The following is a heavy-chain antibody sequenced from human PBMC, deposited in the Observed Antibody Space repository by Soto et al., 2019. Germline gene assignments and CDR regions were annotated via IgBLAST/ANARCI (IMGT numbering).Heavy chain of an antibody. J-gene: IGHJ5*02. CDR1: GGSFSGYY. CDR3: AREGRRAGTTFEVTVWFDP. CDR2: INHSGST. Sequence: SETLSLTCAVYGGSFSGYYWSWIRQPPGKGLEWIGEINHSGSTNYNPSLKSRVTISVDTSKNQFSLKLSSVTAADTAVYYCAREGRRAGTTFEVTVWFDPWGQGTLVT. D-gene: IGHD1-1*01. V-gene: IGHV4-34*01.